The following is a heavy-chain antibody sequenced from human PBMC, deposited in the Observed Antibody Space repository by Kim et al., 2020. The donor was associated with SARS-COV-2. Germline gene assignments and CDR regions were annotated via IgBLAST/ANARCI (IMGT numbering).Heavy chain of an antibody. CDR3: AKDQGEFLWFGELWEAFDI. CDR2: ISGSGGST. Sequence: GGSLRLSCAASGFTFSSYAMSWVRQAPGKGLEWVSAISGSGGSTYYADSVKGRFTISRDNSKNTLYLQMNSLRAEDTAVYYCAKDQGEFLWFGELWEAFDIWGQGTMVTVSS. D-gene: IGHD3-10*01. J-gene: IGHJ3*02. V-gene: IGHV3-23*01. CDR1: GFTFSSYA.